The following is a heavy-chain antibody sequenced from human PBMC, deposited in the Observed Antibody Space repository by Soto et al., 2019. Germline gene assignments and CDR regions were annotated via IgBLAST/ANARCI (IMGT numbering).Heavy chain of an antibody. V-gene: IGHV3-20*04. J-gene: IGHJ3*02. CDR2: INWNGGST. CDR1: GFTFDDYG. D-gene: IGHD3-16*02. Sequence: RPGGSLRLSCAASGFTFDDYGMSWVRQAPGKGLEWVSGINWNGGSTGYADSVKGRFTISRDNAKNSLYLQMNSLRAEDTALYYCARVLYYDYVWGSYRPRAFDIWGQGTMVTVSS. CDR3: ARVLYYDYVWGSYRPRAFDI.